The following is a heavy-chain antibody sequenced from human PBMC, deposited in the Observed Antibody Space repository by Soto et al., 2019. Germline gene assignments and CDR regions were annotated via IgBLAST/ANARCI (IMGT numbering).Heavy chain of an antibody. CDR1: GGSISSSSYY. D-gene: IGHD6-6*01. V-gene: IGHV4-39*01. CDR3: ARQGIAARGWFDP. Sequence: QLQLQESGPGLVKPSETLSLTCTVSGGSISSSSYYWGWIRQPPGKGLEWIGSIYYSGSTYYNPSLKRRVTISVDTSKNQFALKLSSVTAADTAVYYCARQGIAARGWFDPWGQGTLVTVSS. CDR2: IYYSGST. J-gene: IGHJ5*02.